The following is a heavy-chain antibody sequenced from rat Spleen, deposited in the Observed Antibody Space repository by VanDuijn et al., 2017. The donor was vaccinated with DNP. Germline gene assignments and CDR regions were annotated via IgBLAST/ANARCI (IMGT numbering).Heavy chain of an antibody. Sequence: QVQLRESGPGLLQPSQTLSLTCTVSGFSLTSNSVHWIRQPPGKGLEWVGVIWSGGGTAYNSTLKSRLNISRDTSRRQVFLKMNSLQTEDTATYYCARDLIIRDTTSAMDAWGQGTSVTVSS. CDR1: GFSLTSNS. V-gene: IGHV2-1*01. CDR2: IWSGGGT. J-gene: IGHJ4*01. CDR3: ARDLIIRDTTSAMDA. D-gene: IGHD4-3*01.